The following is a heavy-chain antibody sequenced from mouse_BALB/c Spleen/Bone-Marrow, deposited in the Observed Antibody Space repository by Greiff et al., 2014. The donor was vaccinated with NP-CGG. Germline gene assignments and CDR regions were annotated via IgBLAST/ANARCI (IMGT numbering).Heavy chain of an antibody. CDR3: ARERYAGYYFDY. D-gene: IGHD2-3*01. CDR2: INPSTGYT. J-gene: IGHJ2*01. Sequence: QVQLKESGAELAKPGASVKMSCKASGYTFTSYWVHWGKKRPGQGLEWIGYINPSTGYTEYNQKFKDKATLTADKSSSTAYMQLSSLTSEDSAVYYCARERYAGYYFDYWGQGTTLTVSS. V-gene: IGHV1-7*01. CDR1: GYTFTSYW.